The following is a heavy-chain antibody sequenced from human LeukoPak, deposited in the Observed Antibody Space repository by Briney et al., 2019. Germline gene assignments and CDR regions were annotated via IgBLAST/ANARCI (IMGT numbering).Heavy chain of an antibody. D-gene: IGHD1-1*01. CDR1: GGTFSSYA. V-gene: IGHV1-69*13. J-gene: IGHJ6*02. CDR2: IIPIFGTA. Sequence: SVKVSCKASGGTFSSYAISWVRQAPGQGLEWMGGIIPIFGTANYAQKFQGRVTITADESTSTAYMELSSLRSEDTAVYYCARDEYNGDYYYGMDVWGQGTTVTVSS. CDR3: ARDEYNGDYYYGMDV.